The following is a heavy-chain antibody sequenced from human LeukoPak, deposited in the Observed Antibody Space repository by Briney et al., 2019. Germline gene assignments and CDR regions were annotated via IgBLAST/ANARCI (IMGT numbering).Heavy chain of an antibody. CDR1: GFTFSSYS. Sequence: PGGSLRLSCAASGFTFSSYSMNWVRQAPGKGLEWVSYISSSSSTIYYADSVKGRFTISRDNAKSSLYLQMNSLRAEDTAVYYCARRRWELDYWGQGTLVTVSS. V-gene: IGHV3-48*01. CDR3: ARRRWELDY. D-gene: IGHD1-26*01. CDR2: ISSSSSTI. J-gene: IGHJ4*02.